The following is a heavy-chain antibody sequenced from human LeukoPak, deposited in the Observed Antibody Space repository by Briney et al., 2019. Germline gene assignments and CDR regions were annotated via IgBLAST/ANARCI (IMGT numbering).Heavy chain of an antibody. CDR3: ARDGYKDRYFDY. CDR2: IKQDESER. CDR1: GFTFTNYW. J-gene: IGHJ4*02. D-gene: IGHD5-24*01. Sequence: GGSLRLSCTASGFTFTNYWMSWVRQAPGKGLEWVANIKQDESERHYVDSLRGRFTTSRDNAKNSVFLQMNSLRAEDTAVYYCARDGYKDRYFDYWGQGTLVTVSS. V-gene: IGHV3-7*01.